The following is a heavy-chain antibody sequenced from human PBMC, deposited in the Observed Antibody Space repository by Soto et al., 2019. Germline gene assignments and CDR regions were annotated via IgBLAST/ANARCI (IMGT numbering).Heavy chain of an antibody. CDR1: GFIFSDYA. D-gene: IGHD3-16*01. V-gene: IGHV3-23*01. CDR3: AKDAIANDGIWLMDS. Sequence: XGSLRLSCAASGFIFSDYAMTWARQAPGKELEWVSGLLRPGRSTYYADSVKGRFTISGDTSANTVYLQMDSLRAEDTAVYYCAKDAIANDGIWLMDSWGQGTVVTVSS. J-gene: IGHJ5*02. CDR2: LLRPGRST.